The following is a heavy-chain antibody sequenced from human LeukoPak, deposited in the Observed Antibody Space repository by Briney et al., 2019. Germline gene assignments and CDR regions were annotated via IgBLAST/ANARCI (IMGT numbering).Heavy chain of an antibody. CDR3: ARDLLHTKNDY. Sequence: ASVKVSCKASGGTFSSYAISWVRQAPGQGLEWMGRIIPILGIANYAQKFQGRVTMTRDTSISTAYMELSRLRSDDTAVYYCARDLLHTKNDYWGQGTLVTVSS. J-gene: IGHJ4*02. CDR2: IIPILGIA. CDR1: GGTFSSYA. V-gene: IGHV1-69*04. D-gene: IGHD1-1*01.